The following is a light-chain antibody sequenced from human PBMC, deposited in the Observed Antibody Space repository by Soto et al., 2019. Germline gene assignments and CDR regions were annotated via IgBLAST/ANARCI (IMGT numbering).Light chain of an antibody. CDR3: SSYAGSNNYV. J-gene: IGLJ1*01. CDR2: EAN. V-gene: IGLV2-8*01. Sequence: QSALTQPPSASGSPGQSVTISCTGTSSDIGGYNYVSWYQQHPGNGPKLMIYEANKRPSGVPDRFSGSKSGNTASLTVAGLQAEDEADYYCSSYAGSNNYVFGTGTKLTVL. CDR1: SSDIGGYNY.